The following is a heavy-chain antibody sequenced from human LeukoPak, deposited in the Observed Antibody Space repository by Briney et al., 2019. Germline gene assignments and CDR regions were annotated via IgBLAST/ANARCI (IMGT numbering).Heavy chain of an antibody. V-gene: IGHV4-59*08. J-gene: IGHJ4*02. Sequence: PSETLSLTCAVSGGSISSHYWSWIRQPPGKGLEWIGFIYYSGTTKYNPALKSRATISADTSKNQFSLKLSSVTAADTAVYYCARQADDSSSSLVYFDYWGQGTLVTVSS. CDR2: IYYSGTT. CDR1: GGSISSHY. CDR3: ARQADDSSSSLVYFDY. D-gene: IGHD6-6*01.